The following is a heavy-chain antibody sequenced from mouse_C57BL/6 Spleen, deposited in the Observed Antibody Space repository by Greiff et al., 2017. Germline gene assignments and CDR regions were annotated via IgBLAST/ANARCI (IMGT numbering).Heavy chain of an antibody. CDR2: IYPGSGST. V-gene: IGHV1-55*01. CDR3: ARSGTDFDY. Sequence: QVHVKQPGAELVKPGASVKMSCKASGYTFTSYWITWVKQRPGQGLEWIGDIYPGSGSTNYNEKFKSKATLTVDTSSSTAYMQLSSLTSEDSAVYYCARSGTDFDYWGQGTTLTVSS. D-gene: IGHD4-1*01. CDR1: GYTFTSYW. J-gene: IGHJ2*01.